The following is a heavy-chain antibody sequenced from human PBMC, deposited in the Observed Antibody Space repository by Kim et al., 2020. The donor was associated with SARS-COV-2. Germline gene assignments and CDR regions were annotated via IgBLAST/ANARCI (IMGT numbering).Heavy chain of an antibody. CDR3: AKDFYYYDSSGTGDY. V-gene: IGHV3-9*01. Sequence: GGSLRLSCAASGFTFGDYAMHWVRQAPGKGLEWVSGISWNSGNIGYADSVKGRFTISRDNAKNSLYLQMNSLRAEDTALYYGAKDFYYYDSSGTGDYWGQGTLGTVSS. D-gene: IGHD3-22*01. CDR1: GFTFGDYA. J-gene: IGHJ4*02. CDR2: ISWNSGNI.